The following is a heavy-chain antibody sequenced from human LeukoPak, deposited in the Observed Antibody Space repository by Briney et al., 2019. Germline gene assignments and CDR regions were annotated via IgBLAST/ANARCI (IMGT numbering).Heavy chain of an antibody. CDR3: AKVGYYVQDAFDI. CDR1: GFTFSSYA. Sequence: QPGGSLRLSCAASGFTFSSYAMSWVRQAPGKGLEWVSAISGSGGSTYYADSVKGRFTISRDNSKNTLYLQMNSLRAEVTAVYYCAKVGYYVQDAFDIWGQGTMVTVSS. D-gene: IGHD3-10*02. CDR2: ISGSGGST. V-gene: IGHV3-23*01. J-gene: IGHJ3*02.